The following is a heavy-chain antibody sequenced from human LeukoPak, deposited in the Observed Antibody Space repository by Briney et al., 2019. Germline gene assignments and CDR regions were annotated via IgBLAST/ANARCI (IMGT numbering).Heavy chain of an antibody. D-gene: IGHD4-17*01. CDR3: ARDDYGDSYYLDY. Sequence: LPGGSLRLSCAASGFTFSSYAMHWVRQAPGKGLEWVAVISYDGSNKYYADSVKGRFTISRDNSKNTLYLQMNSLRAEDTAVYYCARDDYGDSYYLDYWGQGTLVTVSS. V-gene: IGHV3-30-3*01. CDR1: GFTFSSYA. J-gene: IGHJ4*02. CDR2: ISYDGSNK.